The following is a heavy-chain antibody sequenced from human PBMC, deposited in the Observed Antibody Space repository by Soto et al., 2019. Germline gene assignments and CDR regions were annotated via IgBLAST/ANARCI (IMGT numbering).Heavy chain of an antibody. V-gene: IGHV2-5*01. CDR1: GFSLSTSGVG. D-gene: IGHD3-10*01. CDR2: LYWNDDK. J-gene: IGHJ5*02. CDR3: VSGSFPNWFDP. Sequence: QITLKESGPTLVKPTQTLTLTCTFSGFSLSTSGVGVGWIRQPPEKALEWLALLYWNDDKRYSPSLKSRLTITKDTSKSQVVLTMSNMDPVDTATYSCVSGSFPNWFDPWGQGILVIVSS.